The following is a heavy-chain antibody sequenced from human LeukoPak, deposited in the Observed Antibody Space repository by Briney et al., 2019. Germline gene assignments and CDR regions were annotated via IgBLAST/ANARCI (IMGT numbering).Heavy chain of an antibody. V-gene: IGHV1-2*02. CDR2: INPNSGGT. CDR3: ARDILTGYYIY. J-gene: IGHJ4*02. CDR1: GYTFTVYY. D-gene: IGHD3-9*01. Sequence: GASVKVSCKSSGYTFTVYYMHWVRQAPGQGLEWMGWINPNSGGTNYAQKFQGRVTMTSDTSISTAYMELSRLRSDDTAVYYCARDILTGYYIYWGQGTLVTVSS.